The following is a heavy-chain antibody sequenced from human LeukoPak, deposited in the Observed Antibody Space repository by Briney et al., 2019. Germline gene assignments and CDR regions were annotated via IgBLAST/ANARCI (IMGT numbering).Heavy chain of an antibody. CDR2: ISKGSGYI. Sequence: GGSLRLSCVGSGFTFSNYSFNWVRQAPGKGLEWVSSISKGSGYIYQTDSVKGRFTISRDNAKNSLYLQMNSLRAEDTAVYYCARASGWYERGPDYYYYYMDVWGKGTTVTVSS. V-gene: IGHV3-21*01. D-gene: IGHD6-19*01. CDR1: GFTFSNYS. J-gene: IGHJ6*03. CDR3: ARASGWYERGPDYYYYYMDV.